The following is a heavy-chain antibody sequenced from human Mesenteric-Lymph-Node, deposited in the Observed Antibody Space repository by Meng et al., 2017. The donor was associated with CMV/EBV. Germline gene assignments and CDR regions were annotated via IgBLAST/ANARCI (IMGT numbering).Heavy chain of an antibody. V-gene: IGHV3-21*01. D-gene: IGHD6-13*01. J-gene: IGHJ6*02. CDR1: GFTFSNYG. Sequence: GESLKISCAASGFTFSNYGMNWVRQAPGQGLEWVASISSSSNYIYYEDSVRGRFTVSRDNTNNSLYLQMNSLGVEDTAVYFCARRLKAAGRSFYATNVWGQGTTVTVSS. CDR2: ISSSSNYI. CDR3: ARRLKAAGRSFYATNV.